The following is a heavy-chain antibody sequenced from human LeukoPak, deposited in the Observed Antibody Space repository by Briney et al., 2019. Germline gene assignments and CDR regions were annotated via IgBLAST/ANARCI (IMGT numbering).Heavy chain of an antibody. D-gene: IGHD3-16*01. CDR1: GYIFTSDS. J-gene: IGHJ4*02. CDR3: VREYHGGYFDF. Sequence: ASVKVSCKASGYIFTSDSMHWVRQAPGQGLEWLGVVYPSAGTSDPAQTFRARITLSDDTSTSTAYMELRSLKSEDTAIYFCVREYHGGYFDFWGQGTLVTVSS. CDR2: VYPSAGTS. V-gene: IGHV1-46*03.